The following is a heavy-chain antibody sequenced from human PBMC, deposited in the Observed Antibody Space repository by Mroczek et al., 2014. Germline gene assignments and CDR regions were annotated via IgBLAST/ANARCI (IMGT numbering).Heavy chain of an antibody. D-gene: IGHD2-2*01. J-gene: IGHJ5*02. CDR2: MNANSGNT. CDR3: ARTASVVPVAVGWFDP. CDR1: GYTFSDYD. V-gene: IGHV1-8*01. Sequence: QVQLVQSGAEVKKPGASVKVSCQTSGYTFSDYDINWVRQAAGQGLEWMGWMNANSGNTGLAQKFQGRVTMTRNTSISTAYMEVRSLKSEDTAVYYCARTASVVPVAVGWFDPWGQGTLVTVAS.